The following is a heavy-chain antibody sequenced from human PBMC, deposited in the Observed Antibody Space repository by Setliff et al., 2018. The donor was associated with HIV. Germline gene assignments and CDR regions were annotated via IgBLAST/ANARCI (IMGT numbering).Heavy chain of an antibody. CDR3: AGGDYDTPFG. CDR1: GYTFTSYG. J-gene: IGHJ4*02. CDR2: ISTYNGNT. Sequence: GASVKVSCKTSGYTFTSYGISWVRQAPGQGLEWMGWISTYNGNTNYAQKFQGRVTLTTDTSTNTAYMELRGLKSDDTAMYYCAGGDYDTPFGWGQGTLVTVSS. V-gene: IGHV1-18*01. D-gene: IGHD4-17*01.